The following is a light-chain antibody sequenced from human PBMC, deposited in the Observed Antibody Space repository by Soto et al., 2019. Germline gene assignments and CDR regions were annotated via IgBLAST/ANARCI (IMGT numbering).Light chain of an antibody. CDR1: QSVSSSY. CDR3: QQYGSSRWT. Sequence: EIVLTQSPGTLSLSPGERATLSCRASQSVSSSYLAWYQQKPGQAPRLLIYGASSRATGIPDRFSGSGSGTDFTLTISRLEPEDFAVYYRQQYGSSRWTFGQGTKVDI. CDR2: GAS. V-gene: IGKV3-20*01. J-gene: IGKJ1*01.